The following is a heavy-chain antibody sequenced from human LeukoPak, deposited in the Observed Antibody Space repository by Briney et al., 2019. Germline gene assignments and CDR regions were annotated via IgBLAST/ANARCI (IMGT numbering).Heavy chain of an antibody. V-gene: IGHV3-74*01. CDR3: ARSRGVRGVAYYFDY. J-gene: IGHJ4*02. CDR2: IRSDGSDT. CDR1: GFTFSDTW. D-gene: IGHD3-10*01. Sequence: GGSLRLSCAASGFTFSDTWMHWVRQAPGKGLVWVSRIRSDGSDTRYAESVKGRFTISRDNAKNSLYLQMNSLRAEDTAVYYCARSRGVRGVAYYFDYWGQGTLVTVSS.